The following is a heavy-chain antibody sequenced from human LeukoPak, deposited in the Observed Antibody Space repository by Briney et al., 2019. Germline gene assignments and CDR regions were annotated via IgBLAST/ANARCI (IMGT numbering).Heavy chain of an antibody. CDR2: IYYSGST. CDR1: GGSVSSGSYY. V-gene: IGHV4-61*01. Sequence: SETLSLTCTVSGGSVSSGSYYWSWIRQPPGKGLEWIGYIYYSGSTNYNPSLKSRVTISVDTSKNQFSLKLSSVTAADTAVYYCARSSGRYCSGGSCYPGLRFDPWGQGTLVTVSS. J-gene: IGHJ5*02. D-gene: IGHD2-15*01. CDR3: ARSSGRYCSGGSCYPGLRFDP.